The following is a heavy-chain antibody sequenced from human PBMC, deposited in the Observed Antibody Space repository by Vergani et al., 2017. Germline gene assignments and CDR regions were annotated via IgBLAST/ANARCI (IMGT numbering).Heavy chain of an antibody. CDR1: GFTFNHYA. CDR2: ISGRVGST. J-gene: IGHJ6*02. Sequence: EVQLLESGGDLVQPGGSLRLSCAASGFTFNHYAMNWVRQAPGKGLEWVSGISGRVGSTYYAGSVKGRFTISRDSSKNTLYLQMNSLSAGDTAVYYCAKANPRNSGYDYLYYYHAMDVWGQGTTVTVSS. D-gene: IGHD5-12*01. CDR3: AKANPRNSGYDYLYYYHAMDV. V-gene: IGHV3-23*01.